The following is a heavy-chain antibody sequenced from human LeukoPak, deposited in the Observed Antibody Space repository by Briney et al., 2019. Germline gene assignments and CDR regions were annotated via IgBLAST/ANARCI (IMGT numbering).Heavy chain of an antibody. CDR1: GFTFSSYA. CDR3: AKGTVTQSLHYYYYGMDV. D-gene: IGHD4-17*01. V-gene: IGHV3-23*01. J-gene: IGHJ6*02. Sequence: GGSLRLSCAASGFTFSSYAMSWVRQAPGKGLEWVSAISGSGGSTYYADSVKGRFTISRDNSRNTLYLQMNSLRAEDTAVYYCAKGTVTQSLHYYYYGMDVWGQGTTVTVSS. CDR2: ISGSGGST.